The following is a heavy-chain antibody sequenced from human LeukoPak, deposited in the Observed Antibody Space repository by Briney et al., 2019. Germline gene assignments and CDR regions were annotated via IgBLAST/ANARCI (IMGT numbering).Heavy chain of an antibody. D-gene: IGHD2-2*02. CDR3: ARALYLSPAKFYYGMDV. V-gene: IGHV3-53*01. CDR1: GFTVSSNY. Sequence: PGGSLRLSCAASGFTVSSNYMSWVRQAPGKGLEWVSVICSGGSTYYADSVKGRFTISRDNPKNTLYLQMNSLRAEDTAVCYCARALYLSPAKFYYGMDVWGQGTTVTVSS. CDR2: ICSGGST. J-gene: IGHJ6*02.